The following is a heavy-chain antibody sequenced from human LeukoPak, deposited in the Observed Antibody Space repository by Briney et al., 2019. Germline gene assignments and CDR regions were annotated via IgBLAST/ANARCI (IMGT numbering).Heavy chain of an antibody. CDR1: GGSISSSSYY. D-gene: IGHD6-19*01. Sequence: SETLSLTCTVSGGSISSSSYYWGWIRQPPGKGLEWIWSIYYSGSTYYNPSLKSRVTISVDTSKNQFSLKLSSVTAADTAVYYCARGPRWSSSGWYPNPIGYWGQGTLVTVSS. J-gene: IGHJ4*02. CDR3: ARGPRWSSSGWYPNPIGY. CDR2: IYYSGST. V-gene: IGHV4-39*07.